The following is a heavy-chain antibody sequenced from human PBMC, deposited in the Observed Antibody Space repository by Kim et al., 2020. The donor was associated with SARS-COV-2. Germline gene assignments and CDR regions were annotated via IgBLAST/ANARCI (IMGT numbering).Heavy chain of an antibody. CDR1: GFTFSSYA. Sequence: GGSLRLSCAASGFTFSSYAMSWVRQAPGKGLEWVSAISGSGGSTYYADSVKGRFTISRDNSKNTLYLQMNSLRAEDTAVYYCAKDRSTRYYDILTGYYGHLYYFDYWGQGTLVTVSS. D-gene: IGHD3-9*01. J-gene: IGHJ4*02. V-gene: IGHV3-23*01. CDR2: ISGSGGST. CDR3: AKDRSTRYYDILTGYYGHLYYFDY.